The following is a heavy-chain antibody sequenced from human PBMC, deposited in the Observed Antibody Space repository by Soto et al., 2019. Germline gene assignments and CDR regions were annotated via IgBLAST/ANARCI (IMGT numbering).Heavy chain of an antibody. CDR3: ARGPSGDKVDY. CDR1: GGSINNNGYF. D-gene: IGHD1-26*01. CDR2: IYNSGST. V-gene: IGHV4-30-4*01. Sequence: QVQLQESGPGVVEPSQTLSLTCTVSGGSINNNGYFWSWIRQPPGSGLEWIGHIYNSGSTYSNPSLKSRLTISVDTSKNQFSLELSSVTAADTAVYYWARGPSGDKVDYWGQGTLVTVSS. J-gene: IGHJ4*02.